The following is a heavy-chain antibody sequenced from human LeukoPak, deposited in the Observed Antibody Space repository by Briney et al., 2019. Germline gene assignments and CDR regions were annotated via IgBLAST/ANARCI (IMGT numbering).Heavy chain of an antibody. CDR3: AKDPRGVGSAFDI. CDR2: MWYDGSNK. Sequence: GGSLRLSCAASGFTFSNAWMSWVRQAPGKGLEWVAVMWYDGSNKYYAGSVKGRFTISRDNSKNTLYLQMNSLRAEDTAVYYCAKDPRGVGSAFDIWGQGTMVTVSS. J-gene: IGHJ3*02. V-gene: IGHV3-33*06. CDR1: GFTFSNAW. D-gene: IGHD2-2*01.